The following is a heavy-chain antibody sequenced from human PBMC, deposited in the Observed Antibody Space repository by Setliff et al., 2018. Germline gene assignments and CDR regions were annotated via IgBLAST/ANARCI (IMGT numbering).Heavy chain of an antibody. V-gene: IGHV4-4*02. CDR1: GASISSSNW. CDR3: ARVFCGTPGRYGDNRFDS. Sequence: PSETLSLTCAVSGASISSSNWWSWVRQPPGKGLEWIGEIFLSGSTNYNPSLESRVTISLDTSKNHFSLKLSPVTAADTAAYYCARVFCGTPGRYGDNRFDSWGQGTLVTVSS. CDR2: IFLSGST. J-gene: IGHJ5*01. D-gene: IGHD1-7*01.